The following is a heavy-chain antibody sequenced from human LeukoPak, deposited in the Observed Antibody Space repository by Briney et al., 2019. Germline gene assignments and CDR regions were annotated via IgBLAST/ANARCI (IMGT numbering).Heavy chain of an antibody. CDR2: IIPIFGTA. V-gene: IGHV1-69*13. D-gene: IGHD2-8*01. Sequence: GASVKVSCKASGGTFSSYAICWVRQAPGQGLEWMGGIIPIFGTANYAQKFQGRGTITADESTSTAYMELSSLRSEDTAVYYCGYCTNGVCYPPGNYYYYYGMDVWGQGTTVTVSS. J-gene: IGHJ6*02. CDR1: GGTFSSYA. CDR3: GYCTNGVCYPPGNYYYYYGMDV.